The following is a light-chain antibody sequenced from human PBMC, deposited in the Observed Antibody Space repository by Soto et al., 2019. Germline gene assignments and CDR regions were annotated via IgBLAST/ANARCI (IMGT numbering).Light chain of an antibody. V-gene: IGKV1-5*03. J-gene: IGKJ4*01. CDR3: QQYNDLST. CDR1: QTIGTW. CDR2: KAS. Sequence: DIQMTQSPSTLSGSVGDTVTITCRASQTIGTWLAWYQQKPAKAPKLLIYKASTLESGVPSRFSGSGSGTEFTLTISSLQADDFATYYCQQYNDLSTFGGGTKVEIK.